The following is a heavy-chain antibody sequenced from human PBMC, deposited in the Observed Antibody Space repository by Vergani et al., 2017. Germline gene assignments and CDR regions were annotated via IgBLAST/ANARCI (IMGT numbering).Heavy chain of an antibody. CDR3: ARDRRAAAGYVAYYYYYGMDV. Sequence: QVQLQESGPGLVKPSETLSLTRTVSGGSISSYYWSWIRQPPGKGLEWIGYIYYSGSTNYNPSLKSRVTISVDTSKTQFSLKLSSVTAADTAVYYCARDRRAAAGYVAYYYYYGMDVWGQGTTVTVSS. J-gene: IGHJ6*02. D-gene: IGHD6-13*01. V-gene: IGHV4-59*01. CDR2: IYYSGST. CDR1: GGSISSYY.